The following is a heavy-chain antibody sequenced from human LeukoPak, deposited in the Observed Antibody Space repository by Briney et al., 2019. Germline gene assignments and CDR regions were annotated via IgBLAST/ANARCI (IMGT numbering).Heavy chain of an antibody. V-gene: IGHV4-31*03. CDR2: MHYSGST. Sequence: SETLSLTCTVSGGSISSGAYSWTWIRQHPEKGLEWIGYMHYSGSTYYNPSLKSRVTISVDTSKNQFSLKLTSVTAADTAVYYCAKEGAESFPDAFDIWGQGTVITVSS. CDR1: GGSISSGAYS. J-gene: IGHJ3*02. CDR3: AKEGAESFPDAFDI. D-gene: IGHD3-10*01.